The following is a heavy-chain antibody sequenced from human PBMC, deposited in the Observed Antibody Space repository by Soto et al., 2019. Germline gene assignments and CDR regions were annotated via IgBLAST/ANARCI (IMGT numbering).Heavy chain of an antibody. CDR1: GYTFSSYA. V-gene: IGHV1-3*01. Sequence: GASVQVSCKASGYTFSSYAMHWVRQAPGQRLEWMGWINAGYGNTNYAQKLQGRVTMTTDTSTSTAYMELRSLRSDDTAVYYCARVNITIFGVVIDYRMDVWGQGNTVTVSS. D-gene: IGHD3-3*01. CDR2: INAGYGNT. CDR3: ARVNITIFGVVIDYRMDV. J-gene: IGHJ6*02.